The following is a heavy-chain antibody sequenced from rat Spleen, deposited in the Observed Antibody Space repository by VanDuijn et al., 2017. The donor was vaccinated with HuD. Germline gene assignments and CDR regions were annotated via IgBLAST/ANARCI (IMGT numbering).Heavy chain of an antibody. J-gene: IGHJ2*01. Sequence: QVQLKESGPGLVQPSQTLSLTCTVSGFSLTSYDVSWVRQPPGKGLEWMGVIWSSGGTDYHSAFKSRLSISRDTSKSQVFLKMNRLQAEDTATYYCARDWAPRYFDYWGQGGMVTVSS. D-gene: IGHD3-1*01. CDR2: IWSSGGT. CDR3: ARDWAPRYFDY. V-gene: IGHV2-43*01. CDR1: GFSLTSYD.